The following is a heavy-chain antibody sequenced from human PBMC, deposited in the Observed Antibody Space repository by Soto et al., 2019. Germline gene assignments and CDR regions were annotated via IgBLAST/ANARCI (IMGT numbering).Heavy chain of an antibody. Sequence: QVQLQESGPGLVKPSQTLSLTCTVSGGSISSGAHYWSWIRQLPGKGLEWIGNIYYSGSNYYNPSLKSRVTISVDTPNNQFSLNLSSVTAADTAIYYCARDRYGVPRGDYFDSWGQGILVTVSS. CDR1: GGSISSGAHY. CDR2: IYYSGSN. CDR3: ARDRYGVPRGDYFDS. J-gene: IGHJ4*02. D-gene: IGHD4-17*01. V-gene: IGHV4-31*03.